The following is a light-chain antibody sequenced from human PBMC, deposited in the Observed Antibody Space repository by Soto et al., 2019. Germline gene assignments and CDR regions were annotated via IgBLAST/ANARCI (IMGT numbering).Light chain of an antibody. CDR3: QVWDSSSDHYVV. CDR2: DDS. J-gene: IGLJ2*01. Sequence: SYELTQPPSVSVSPAQTGPRITCGGNNIGSKSVHWYQQKPGQAPVLVVYDDSDRPSGIPERFSGSNSGNTATLTISRVEAGDEADYYCQVWDSSSDHYVVFGEGTQLTVL. V-gene: IGLV3-21*02. CDR1: NIGSKS.